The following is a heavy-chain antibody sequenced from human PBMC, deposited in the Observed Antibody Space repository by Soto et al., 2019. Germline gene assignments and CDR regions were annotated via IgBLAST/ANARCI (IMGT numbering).Heavy chain of an antibody. CDR3: ARPAIAAAGTDYFDY. J-gene: IGHJ4*02. D-gene: IGHD6-13*01. CDR2: IYYSGST. Sequence: SETLSLTCTVSGGSISSSSYYWGWIRQPPGKGLEWIGSIYYSGSTYYNPSVKSRVTISVDTSKNQFSLKLSSVTAADTAVYYCARPAIAAAGTDYFDYWGQGTLVTVSS. V-gene: IGHV4-39*01. CDR1: GGSISSSSYY.